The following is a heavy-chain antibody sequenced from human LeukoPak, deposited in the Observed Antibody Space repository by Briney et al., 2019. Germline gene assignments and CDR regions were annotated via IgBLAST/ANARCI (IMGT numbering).Heavy chain of an antibody. CDR1: GYTFTSYD. CDR3: ARVRYVYDSSGYFDYYGMDV. J-gene: IGHJ6*02. CDR2: MNTNSGNT. V-gene: IGHV1-8*01. D-gene: IGHD3-22*01. Sequence: ASVKVSCNASGYTFTSYDINWVRHANAQGLELKGWMNTNSGNTGYAQKFQGRVTMTRNISISTAYMELSSLRSEDTAVYYCARVRYVYDSSGYFDYYGMDVWGQGTTVTVSS.